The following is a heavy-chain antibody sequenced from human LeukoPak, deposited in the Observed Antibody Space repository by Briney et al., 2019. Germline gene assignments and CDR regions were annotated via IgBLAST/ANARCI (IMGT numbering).Heavy chain of an antibody. Sequence: SETLSLTCTVSGGSISSSSYYWGWIRQPPGKGLEWIGSIYYSGSTYYNPSLKSRVTISVDTSKKQFSLKLSSVTAADTAVYYCARGCQLELRWYNWFDPWGQGTLVTVSS. CDR1: GGSISSSSYY. CDR2: IYYSGST. V-gene: IGHV4-39*01. D-gene: IGHD1-7*01. CDR3: ARGCQLELRWYNWFDP. J-gene: IGHJ5*02.